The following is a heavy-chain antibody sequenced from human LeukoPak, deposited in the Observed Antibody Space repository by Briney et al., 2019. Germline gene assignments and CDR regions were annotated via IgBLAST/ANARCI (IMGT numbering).Heavy chain of an antibody. CDR1: GFTFSNAW. CDR3: AREFRLAVDGTRAFDY. J-gene: IGHJ4*02. CDR2: IYDSGST. V-gene: IGHV4-59*01. Sequence: GSLRLSCAASGFTFSNAWMSWIRQPPGKGLEWIGYIYDSGSTNYNPSLKSRVTISVDTSKNQFSLKLSSVTAADTAVYYCAREFRLAVDGTRAFDYWGQGTLVTVSS. D-gene: IGHD6-19*01.